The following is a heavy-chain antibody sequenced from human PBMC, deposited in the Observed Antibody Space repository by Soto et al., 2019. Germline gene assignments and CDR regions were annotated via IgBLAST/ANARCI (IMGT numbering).Heavy chain of an antibody. D-gene: IGHD3-22*01. V-gene: IGHV4-30-4*01. CDR1: GGSISSGDYY. J-gene: IGHJ6*02. Sequence: SETLSLTCTVSGGSISSGDYYWSWIRQPPEKGLEWIGYIHNSGRTYYNPSLRSGLSISVDSSKTQFSLKLTSVTAADTAVYYCARERLGADSSGDYWNYMDVWGQGTTVTIAS. CDR3: ARERLGADSSGDYWNYMDV. CDR2: IHNSGRT.